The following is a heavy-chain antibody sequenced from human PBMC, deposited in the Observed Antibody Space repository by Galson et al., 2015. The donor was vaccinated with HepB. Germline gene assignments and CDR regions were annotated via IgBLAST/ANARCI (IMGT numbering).Heavy chain of an antibody. CDR2: IYSGGST. J-gene: IGHJ4*02. D-gene: IGHD2-15*01. Sequence: SLRLSCAASGFTVSSNYMSWVRQAPGKGLEWVSVIYSGGSTYYADSVKGRFTFSRDNSKSTLYLQMNSLRAEDTAVYYCAKDTKLAAAVNFDYWGQGTLVTVSS. CDR1: GFTVSSNY. V-gene: IGHV3-53*01. CDR3: AKDTKLAAAVNFDY.